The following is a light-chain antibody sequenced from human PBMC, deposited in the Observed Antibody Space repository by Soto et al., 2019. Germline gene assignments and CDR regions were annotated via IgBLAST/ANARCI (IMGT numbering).Light chain of an antibody. CDR2: DSD. CDR1: SANIGSNY. J-gene: IGLJ2*01. V-gene: IGLV1-51*01. CDR3: GAWDGSLSVVL. Sequence: QSALTQPPSVSAAPGQKVTISCSGSSANIGSNYVYWYQHLPGTAPKLVIYDSDRRPSEIPDRFSGSKSGTSATLDITGLQTGDEADYYCGAWDGSLSVVLFGGGTKLTVL.